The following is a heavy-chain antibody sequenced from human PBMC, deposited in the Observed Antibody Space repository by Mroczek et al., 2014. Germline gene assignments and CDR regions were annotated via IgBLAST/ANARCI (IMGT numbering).Heavy chain of an antibody. CDR1: VAPSAVVVTT. J-gene: IGHJ4*02. Sequence: KESGPGLVKLRRPCPSPALSLVAPSAVVVTTGAGSASPPGGGLEWIGSMSYSGSTYYIPSLKSRVTISVATSKNQFSLKLSSVTAADTAVYYCARHQAYYYDNSGYYEPVGFFDYWGQGTLVTVSS. V-gene: IGHV4-39*01. CDR2: MSYSGST. D-gene: IGHD3-22*01. CDR3: ARHQAYYYDNSGYYEPVGFFDY.